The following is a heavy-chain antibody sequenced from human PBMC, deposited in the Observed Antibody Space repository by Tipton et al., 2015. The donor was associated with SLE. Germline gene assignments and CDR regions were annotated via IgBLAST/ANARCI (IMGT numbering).Heavy chain of an antibody. D-gene: IGHD2-15*01. CDR3: AKGTRVVAAIEYFQH. Sequence: SLRLSCAASGFTFSSYEMNWVRQAPGKGLEWVSYISSSGSTKYYADSVKGRFTISRDNSKNTLYLQMNSLRAEDTAVYYCAKGTRVVAAIEYFQHWGQGTLVTVSS. V-gene: IGHV3-48*03. J-gene: IGHJ1*01. CDR2: ISSSGSTK. CDR1: GFTFSSYE.